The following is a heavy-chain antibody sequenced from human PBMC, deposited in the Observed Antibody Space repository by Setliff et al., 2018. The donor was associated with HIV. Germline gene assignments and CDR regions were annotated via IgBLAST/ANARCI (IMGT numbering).Heavy chain of an antibody. D-gene: IGHD6-13*01. V-gene: IGHV4-61*05. CDR1: GVSISSGPYY. Sequence: SETLSLTCAVSGVSISSGPYYWGWIRQPPGKGLEWIGSVHYSGSTNYNPSLKSRVTLSVDTSKNQFSLKLSSVTAADTAVYYCARATTGYSSSWYDYWGQGTLVTVSS. CDR2: VHYSGST. CDR3: ARATTGYSSSWYDY. J-gene: IGHJ4*02.